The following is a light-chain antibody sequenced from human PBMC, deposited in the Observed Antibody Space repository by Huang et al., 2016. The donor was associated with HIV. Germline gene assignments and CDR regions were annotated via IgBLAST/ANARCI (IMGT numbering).Light chain of an antibody. CDR2: DTS. CDR3: QQRSDPLT. J-gene: IGKJ4*01. V-gene: IGKV3-11*01. Sequence: EVVLTQSPATVSLSPGERATLSCRASQSVSNYLAWYQQRPGQAPRLLIYDTSNRATGVPARFSGSGSATDFTLTSNSLEPEDFAVYYCQQRSDPLTFGGGTKVEI. CDR1: QSVSNY.